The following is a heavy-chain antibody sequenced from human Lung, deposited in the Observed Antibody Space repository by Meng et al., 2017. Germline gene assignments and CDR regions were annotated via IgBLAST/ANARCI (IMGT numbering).Heavy chain of an antibody. CDR1: GFPFSTHW. CDR2: ITGDGSST. V-gene: IGHV3-74*01. D-gene: IGHD4-17*01. Sequence: VQRVGSGGGLVWPGGSLRLSCAASGFPFSTHWMHWVRQAPGKGLEWVSRITGDGSSTIYADSVQGRFTMSRDNAKNTLSLQMNSLRAEDTAVYYCARGGVTTDDWGQGTLVTVSS. CDR3: ARGGVTTDD. J-gene: IGHJ4*02.